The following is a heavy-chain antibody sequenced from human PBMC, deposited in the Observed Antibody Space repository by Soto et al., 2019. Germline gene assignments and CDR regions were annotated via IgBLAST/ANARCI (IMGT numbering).Heavy chain of an antibody. CDR3: ARVYLGSGNYYGVYDY. D-gene: IGHD3-10*01. V-gene: IGHV1-18*04. CDR2: ITAHNSHT. Sequence: ASVKVSCKASGYTFTGYGLSWVRQAPGQGLEWMGWITAHNSHTIYAQRLQGRVSMTTDTSTTTAYMELRSLRSDDTAVYYCARVYLGSGNYYGVYDYWGQGTLVTSPQ. J-gene: IGHJ4*02. CDR1: GYTFTGYG.